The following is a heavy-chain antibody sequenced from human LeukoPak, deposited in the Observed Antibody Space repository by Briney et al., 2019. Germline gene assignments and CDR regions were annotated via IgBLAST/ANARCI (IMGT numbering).Heavy chain of an antibody. CDR2: ISGGGETT. D-gene: IGHD4-17*01. Sequence: PGGSLRLSCAASGFTFSDYNMNWVRQAPGKGLEWVSSISGGGETTYYADSAKGRFTISRDNSQNTLYLQMNSLRAEDTAVYYCARDYADYVGYFFFDYWGQGTLVTVSS. CDR1: GFTFSDYN. V-gene: IGHV3-23*01. J-gene: IGHJ4*02. CDR3: ARDYADYVGYFFFDY.